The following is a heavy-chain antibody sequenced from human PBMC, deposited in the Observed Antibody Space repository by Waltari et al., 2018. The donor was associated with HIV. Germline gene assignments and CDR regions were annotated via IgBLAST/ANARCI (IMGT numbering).Heavy chain of an antibody. V-gene: IGHV4-59*01. Sequence: QVQLQESGPGLVKPAETLSLTCTVNGVSISDYFWTWLRRPPGKGLEWIGYINYSGSTNYNPSLKSRVTMSLDTSRNQFSLRLNALTAADTAIYHCARDRRDFRAGYYYGMDVWGQGTTVSVSS. CDR1: GVSISDYF. D-gene: IGHD3-3*01. CDR2: INYSGST. J-gene: IGHJ6*02. CDR3: ARDRRDFRAGYYYGMDV.